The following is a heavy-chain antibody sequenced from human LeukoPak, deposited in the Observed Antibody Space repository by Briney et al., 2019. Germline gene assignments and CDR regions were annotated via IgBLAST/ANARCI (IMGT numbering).Heavy chain of an antibody. J-gene: IGHJ3*02. CDR3: ARDPPGYSYATDAFDI. CDR1: GYTLTELS. Sequence: ASVTVSCKVSGYTLTELSMHWVRQAPGKGLEWMGGFDPEDGETIYAQKFQGRVTMTRDTSISTAYMELSRLRSDDTAVYYCARDPPGYSYATDAFDIWGQGTMVTVSS. CDR2: FDPEDGET. V-gene: IGHV1-24*01. D-gene: IGHD5-18*01.